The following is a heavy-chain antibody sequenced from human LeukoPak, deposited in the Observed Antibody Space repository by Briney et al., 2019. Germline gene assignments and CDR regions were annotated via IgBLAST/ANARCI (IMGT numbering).Heavy chain of an antibody. CDR2: VIRSSSTI. V-gene: IGHV3-48*01. Sequence: PGGSLRLSCAASGFTFSNYSMNWVRQAPGKGLEWVSYVIRSSSTIYYADSVKGRFTISRDNAKNSLYLQMNSLRAEDTAVYYCAREVYYYDSSGFYYSGGFGYWGQGTLLTVSS. J-gene: IGHJ4*02. CDR1: GFTFSNYS. CDR3: AREVYYYDSSGFYYSGGFGY. D-gene: IGHD3-22*01.